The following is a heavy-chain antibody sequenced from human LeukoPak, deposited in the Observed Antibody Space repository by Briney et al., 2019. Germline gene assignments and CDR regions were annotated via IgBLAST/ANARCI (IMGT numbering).Heavy chain of an antibody. CDR3: ARGERYSGYDSLGDY. Sequence: GGSLRLSCAASGFTFSSYSMNWVRQAPGKGLEWVSSISSGSSHTYYADSMKGRFTISRDNAKNSLYLQMNSLRAEDTAVYYCARGERYSGYDSLGDYWGQGTLVTVSS. V-gene: IGHV3-21*01. J-gene: IGHJ4*02. CDR1: GFTFSSYS. D-gene: IGHD5-12*01. CDR2: ISSGSSHT.